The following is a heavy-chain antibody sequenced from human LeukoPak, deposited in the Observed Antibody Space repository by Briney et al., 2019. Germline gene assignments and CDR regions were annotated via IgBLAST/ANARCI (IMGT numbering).Heavy chain of an antibody. J-gene: IGHJ5*02. Sequence: ASVKVSCKASGGTFSSYAISWVRQAPGQGLEWMGGIIPIFGTANYAQKFQGRVTITADESTSTAYMELSSLRSEDTAVYYCASRPILEVGIAAAGTPNNWFDPWGQGTLVTVSS. CDR3: ASRPILEVGIAAAGTPNNWFDP. V-gene: IGHV1-69*13. D-gene: IGHD6-13*01. CDR1: GGTFSSYA. CDR2: IIPIFGTA.